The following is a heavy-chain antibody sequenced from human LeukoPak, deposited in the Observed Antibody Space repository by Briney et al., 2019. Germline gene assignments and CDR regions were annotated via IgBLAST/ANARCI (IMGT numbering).Heavy chain of an antibody. J-gene: IGHJ5*02. CDR3: ARGEFSYYYDSSGYSPFDP. CDR2: IYYSGST. D-gene: IGHD3-22*01. CDR1: GGSISSYY. Sequence: KPSETLTLICTVSGGSISSYYWSWIRQPPGKGLEWIGYIYYSGSTNYNPSLKSRVTISVDTSKNQFSLKLSSVTAADTAVYYCARGEFSYYYDSSGYSPFDPWGQGTLVTVSS. V-gene: IGHV4-59*01.